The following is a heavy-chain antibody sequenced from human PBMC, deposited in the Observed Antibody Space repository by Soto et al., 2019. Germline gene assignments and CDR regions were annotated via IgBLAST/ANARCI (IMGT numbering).Heavy chain of an antibody. J-gene: IGHJ4*02. D-gene: IGHD6-19*01. Sequence: GGSLRLSCAASGFTFSSYAMSWVRQAPGKGLEWVSAISGSGGSTYYADSVKGRFTISRDNSKNTLYLQMNSLRAEDTAVYYCAKDSGTDSSGWYWDFDYWGQGTLVTVSS. CDR3: AKDSGTDSSGWYWDFDY. CDR1: GFTFSSYA. V-gene: IGHV3-23*01. CDR2: ISGSGGST.